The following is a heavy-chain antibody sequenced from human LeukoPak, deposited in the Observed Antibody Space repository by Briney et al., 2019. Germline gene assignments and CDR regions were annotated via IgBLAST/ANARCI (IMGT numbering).Heavy chain of an antibody. CDR3: ARDLRGSDGY. Sequence: GRSLRLSCAASGFTFSTYAMHWARQAPGKGLEWVASISSDGSKKYYADSVKGRFTISRDRSKNTLYVEMNSLKAEDTAVYYCARDLRGSDGYWGQGTLVTVSS. D-gene: IGHD1-26*01. J-gene: IGHJ4*02. CDR1: GFTFSTYA. V-gene: IGHV3-30-3*01. CDR2: ISSDGSKK.